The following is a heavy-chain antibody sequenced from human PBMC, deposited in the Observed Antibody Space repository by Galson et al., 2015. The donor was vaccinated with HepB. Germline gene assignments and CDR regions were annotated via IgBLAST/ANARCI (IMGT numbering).Heavy chain of an antibody. CDR3: ARDRTAMAPGWFDP. CDR1: GGSISSGDYY. V-gene: IGHV4-30-4*01. Sequence: TLSLTCTVSGGSISSGDYYWSWIRQPPGKGLEWIGYIYYTGRTYYNPSVKSRVTISVDTSKSQFSLKLSSVTAADTAVYYCARDRTAMAPGWFDPWGQGTLVTVSS. CDR2: IYYTGRT. J-gene: IGHJ5*02. D-gene: IGHD5-18*01.